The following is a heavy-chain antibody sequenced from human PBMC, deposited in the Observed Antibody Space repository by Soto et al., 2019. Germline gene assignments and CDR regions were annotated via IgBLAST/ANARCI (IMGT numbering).Heavy chain of an antibody. CDR3: AHRPGGHDYGDHFDY. Sequence: SGPTLVNPTQTLTLTCTFSGFSLSTSGVGVGWIRQPPGKALEWLALIYWDDDKRYSPSLKSRLTITKNTSKNQVVLTMTNMDPVDTATYYCAHRPGGHDYGDHFDYWGQGTLVTVSS. CDR1: GFSLSTSGVG. CDR2: IYWDDDK. J-gene: IGHJ4*02. V-gene: IGHV2-5*02. D-gene: IGHD4-17*01.